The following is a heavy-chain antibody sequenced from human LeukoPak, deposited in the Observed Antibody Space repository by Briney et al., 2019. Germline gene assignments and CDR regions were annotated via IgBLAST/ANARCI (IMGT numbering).Heavy chain of an antibody. V-gene: IGHV4-59*08. J-gene: IGHJ3*02. CDR2: IYYSGST. CDR1: GGSISSYY. CDR3: ARGGRGGYDAFDI. Sequence: SETLSLTCTVSGGSISSYYWSWIRQPPGKGLEWIGYIYYSGSTNYNPSLKSRVTISVDTSKNQFSLKLSSVTAADTAVYYCARGGRGGYDAFDIWGQGTMVTVSS. D-gene: IGHD5-12*01.